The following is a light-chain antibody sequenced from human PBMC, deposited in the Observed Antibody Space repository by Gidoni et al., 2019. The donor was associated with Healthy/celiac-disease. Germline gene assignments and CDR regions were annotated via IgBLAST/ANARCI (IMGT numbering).Light chain of an antibody. CDR1: QSVSSNY. Sequence: EIVLTQSPGTLSLSPGERATLSCRASQSVSSNYLAWYQQKPGQAPRLLIYGASSRATGIPDRFSGSGSGKDFTLTISRLEPEDFAVYYCQQYGSSPTFGQGTRLEIK. V-gene: IGKV3-20*01. J-gene: IGKJ5*01. CDR3: QQYGSSPT. CDR2: GAS.